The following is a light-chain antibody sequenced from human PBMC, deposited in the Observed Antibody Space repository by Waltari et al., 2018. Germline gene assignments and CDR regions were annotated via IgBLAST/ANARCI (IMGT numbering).Light chain of an antibody. CDR3: QHYNNLPYT. Sequence: TCRGGKGIRKNLSWFQERPGKAPKLLIYDAANLEAGVPSRFSGTGSGTDFSLTISSLQPEDSATYYCQHYNNLPYTFSRGTKLQIK. V-gene: IGKV1-33*01. J-gene: IGKJ2*01. CDR2: DAA. CDR1: KGIRKN.